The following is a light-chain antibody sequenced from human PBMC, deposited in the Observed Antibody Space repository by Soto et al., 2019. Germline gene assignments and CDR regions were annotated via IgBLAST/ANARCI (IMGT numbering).Light chain of an antibody. V-gene: IGKV3-15*01. CDR3: QQYSHSLHT. CDR1: ESVSSN. J-gene: IGKJ1*01. CDR2: AES. Sequence: IVVTQSPATLSVSPGERATLSCRASESVSSNLAWFQHKPGQAPRLLIYAESTKARVVPARFTGSGSRTDFNLPITSLQSEDFAVYYSQQYSHSLHTFGQATTGQIK.